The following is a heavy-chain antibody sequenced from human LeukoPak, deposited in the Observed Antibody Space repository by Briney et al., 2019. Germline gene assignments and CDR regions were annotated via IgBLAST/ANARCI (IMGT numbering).Heavy chain of an antibody. J-gene: IGHJ4*02. CDR2: IHYSGSS. D-gene: IGHD3-3*01. Sequence: SQTLSLTCTVSGGSITSGTYYWSWIRQPPGKGLEWIGYIHYSGSSNSNPSLKSRVTISVGMSRNQFSLKLTSVTAADTALYYCAREESGLRFLEWLPFDYWGQGTLVTVSS. CDR3: AREESGLRFLEWLPFDY. CDR1: GGSITSGTYY. V-gene: IGHV4-61*01.